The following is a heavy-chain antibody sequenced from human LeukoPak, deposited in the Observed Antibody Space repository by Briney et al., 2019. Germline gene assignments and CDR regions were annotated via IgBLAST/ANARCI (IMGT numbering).Heavy chain of an antibody. CDR2: MNPNSGNT. CDR1: GYAFTSYD. CDR3: AREGGGHIVVVTALQYGMDV. Sequence: ASVKVSCKVSGYAFTSYDINWVRQATGQGLEWMGWMNPNSGNTGYAQKFQGRVTMTRNTSISTAYMELSSLRSEDTAVYYCAREGGGHIVVVTALQYGMDVWGQGTTVTVSS. J-gene: IGHJ6*02. V-gene: IGHV1-8*01. D-gene: IGHD2-21*02.